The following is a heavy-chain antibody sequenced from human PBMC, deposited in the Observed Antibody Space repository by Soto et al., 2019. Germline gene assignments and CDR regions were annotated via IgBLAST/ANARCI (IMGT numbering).Heavy chain of an antibody. Sequence: GGSLRLSCAASGFTFSDYYMSWIRQTPGKGLEWISYISESGDTTYYAGSVEGRFTISRDNAKNSLYLQMNSLRAEDTAVYYCARAAAGTLYFDYWGQGTLVTVSS. J-gene: IGHJ4*02. CDR2: ISESGDTT. D-gene: IGHD6-13*01. CDR3: ARAAAGTLYFDY. V-gene: IGHV3-11*04. CDR1: GFTFSDYY.